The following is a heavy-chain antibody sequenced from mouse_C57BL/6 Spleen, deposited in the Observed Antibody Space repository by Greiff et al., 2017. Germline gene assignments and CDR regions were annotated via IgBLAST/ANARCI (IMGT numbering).Heavy chain of an antibody. V-gene: IGHV4-1*01. CDR1: GIDFSRYW. CDR2: INPDSSTI. D-gene: IGHD2-3*01. CDR3: ARLYDGYYYAMDY. J-gene: IGHJ4*01. Sequence: EVKLLQSGGGLVQPGGSLKLSCAASGIDFSRYWMSWVRRAPGKGLEWIGEINPDSSTINYAPSLKDKFIISRDNAKNTLYLQMSKVRSEDTALYYCARLYDGYYYAMDYWGQGTSVTVSS.